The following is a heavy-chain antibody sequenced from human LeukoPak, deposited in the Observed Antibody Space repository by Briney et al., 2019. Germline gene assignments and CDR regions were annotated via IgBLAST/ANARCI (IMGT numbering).Heavy chain of an antibody. J-gene: IGHJ4*02. D-gene: IGHD3-16*02. V-gene: IGHV3-23*01. Sequence: SGGSLRLSCAASGFTFSSYAMSWVRQAPGKGLEWVSAISGSGGSTYYADSVKGRFTISRDNSKNTLYLQMNSLRAEDTAVYYCAKDWVLSEVRFDYWGQGTLVTVSS. CDR1: GFTFSSYA. CDR2: ISGSGGST. CDR3: AKDWVLSEVRFDY.